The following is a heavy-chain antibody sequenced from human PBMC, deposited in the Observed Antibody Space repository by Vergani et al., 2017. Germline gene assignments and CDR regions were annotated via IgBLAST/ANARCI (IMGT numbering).Heavy chain of an antibody. J-gene: IGHJ6*03. D-gene: IGHD4-11*01. CDR2: IVVGSGNT. CDR3: AGGRRIYSNYFYYYYMDV. Sequence: QMQLVQSGPEVKKPGTSAKVSCKASGFTFTSSAMQWVRQARGKRLEWIGWIVVGSGNTNYAQKFQERVTITRDMSTSTAYMELSSLRSEDTAVYYCAGGRRIYSNYFYYYYMDVWGKGTTVTVSS. V-gene: IGHV1-58*02. CDR1: GFTFTSSA.